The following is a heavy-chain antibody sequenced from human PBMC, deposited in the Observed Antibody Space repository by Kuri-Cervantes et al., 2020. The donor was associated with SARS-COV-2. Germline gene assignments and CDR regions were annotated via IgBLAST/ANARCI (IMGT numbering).Heavy chain of an antibody. CDR1: GGTFSSYA. CDR3: ALRSGYYCYYMDV. Sequence: AAAKVSCNASGGTFSSYAISWVRQAPGQGLEWMRGINPNSGGTNYAQKFQGRVTMTRDTSISTAYMELSRLRSDDTAEYYCALRSGYYCYYMDVWGKGTTVTVSS. J-gene: IGHJ6*03. CDR2: INPNSGGT. D-gene: IGHD2-8*02. V-gene: IGHV1-2*02.